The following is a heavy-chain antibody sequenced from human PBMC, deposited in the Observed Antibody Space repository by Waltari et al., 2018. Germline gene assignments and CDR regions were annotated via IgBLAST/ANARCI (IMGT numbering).Heavy chain of an antibody. J-gene: IGHJ3*02. V-gene: IGHV2-5*01. CDR2: IYWNDDK. Sequence: QITLKESGPTLVKPTQTLTLTCTFSGFSLSTSGVGVGWIRQPPGKALEWLALIYWNDDKRYSPSLKRRLTITKDTSKNQVVLTITNMDPVDTATYYCAHRLAGYSYVYKVDAFDIWGQGTMVTVSS. D-gene: IGHD5-18*01. CDR3: AHRLAGYSYVYKVDAFDI. CDR1: GFSLSTSGVG.